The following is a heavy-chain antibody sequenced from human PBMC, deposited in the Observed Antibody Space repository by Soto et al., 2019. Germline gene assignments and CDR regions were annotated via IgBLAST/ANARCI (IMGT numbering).Heavy chain of an antibody. V-gene: IGHV4-59*01. CDR3: ARMRGLGEISRYFEY. CDR1: GGSISDYQ. J-gene: IGHJ4*02. CDR2: IYYSGRT. Sequence: QVQLQESGPGLVKPSETLSLTCTVSGGSISDYQWNWIRQSPGKGLEWIGYIYYSGRTNYTPSLNIRLTISLDTSTKQFSLSLRSVTAADTAVYYCARMRGLGEISRYFEYWGQGTLVTVSS. D-gene: IGHD3-16*02.